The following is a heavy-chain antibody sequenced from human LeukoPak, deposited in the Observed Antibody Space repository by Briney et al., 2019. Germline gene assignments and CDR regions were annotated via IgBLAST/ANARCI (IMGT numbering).Heavy chain of an antibody. CDR2: INPGGDNT. J-gene: IGHJ3*02. D-gene: IGHD5-24*01. CDR1: GYTFTNYY. V-gene: IGHV1-46*01. Sequence: ASVKVSCKASGYTFTNYYIHWVRQAPGQGLEWMGLINPGGDNTDYAQNFQGRVTMTRDTSTSTGYMGLSSLRSEDTAVYYCARIRDGYNDAYDIWGQGTMVTVSS. CDR3: ARIRDGYNDAYDI.